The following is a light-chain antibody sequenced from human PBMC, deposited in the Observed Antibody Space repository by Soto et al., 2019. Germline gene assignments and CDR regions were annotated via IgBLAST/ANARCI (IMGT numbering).Light chain of an antibody. CDR1: LSVSSSY. CDR2: GAS. Sequence: IVLTQSPVTLSLCPGAGVTRSCRTSLSVSSSYLVWYQQIPGQAPLLLISGASSRATGIPDRFSGSGSGTDFTLTISRLEPEDFAVYYCQQYGSSWMYTFGQGTKLEMK. V-gene: IGKV3-20*01. CDR3: QQYGSSWMYT. J-gene: IGKJ2*01.